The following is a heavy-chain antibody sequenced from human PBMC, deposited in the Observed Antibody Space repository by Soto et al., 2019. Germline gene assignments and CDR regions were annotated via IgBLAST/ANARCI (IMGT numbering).Heavy chain of an antibody. V-gene: IGHV1-18*01. J-gene: IGHJ6*02. Sequence: QIQLVQSGPEVKKPGASVKVSCKAFGYSFTSYGISWVRQAPGQGLEWMGWISAYNENRNYAQKFQGRVTLTTDTSTTTAYMELRGLTPDDTAVYYCARDPPITGSLRGTPLMDVWGQGTTVTVSS. CDR1: GYSFTSYG. CDR3: ARDPPITGSLRGTPLMDV. CDR2: ISAYNENR. D-gene: IGHD1-20*01.